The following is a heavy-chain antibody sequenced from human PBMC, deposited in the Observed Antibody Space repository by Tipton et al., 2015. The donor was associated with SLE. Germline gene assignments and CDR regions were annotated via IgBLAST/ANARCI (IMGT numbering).Heavy chain of an antibody. CDR2: IRYDGSNK. Sequence: SLRLSCAASGFTFSSYGMHWVRQAPGKGLEWVAFIRYDGSNKYYADSVKGRFTISRDNSKNTLYVQMNSLRAEDTAVYYCAKDQVGDFYYGVDVWGQGTTVTVSS. V-gene: IGHV3-30*02. CDR3: AKDQVGDFYYGVDV. CDR1: GFTFSSYG. D-gene: IGHD2-15*01. J-gene: IGHJ6*02.